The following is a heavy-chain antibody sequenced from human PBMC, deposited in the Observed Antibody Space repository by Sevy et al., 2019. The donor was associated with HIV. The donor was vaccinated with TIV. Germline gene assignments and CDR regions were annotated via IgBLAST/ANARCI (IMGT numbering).Heavy chain of an antibody. CDR3: ARENRYFDWSPTGPFDP. D-gene: IGHD3-9*01. CDR1: GYTFTSYA. V-gene: IGHV7-4-1*02. CDR2: INTNTGNP. Sequence: ASVKVSCKASGYTFTSYAMNWVRQAPGQGLEWMGWINTNTGNPTYAQGFTGRFVFSLDTSVSTAYLQISSLKAEDTAVYYCARENRYFDWSPTGPFDPWGQGTLVTSPQ. J-gene: IGHJ5*02.